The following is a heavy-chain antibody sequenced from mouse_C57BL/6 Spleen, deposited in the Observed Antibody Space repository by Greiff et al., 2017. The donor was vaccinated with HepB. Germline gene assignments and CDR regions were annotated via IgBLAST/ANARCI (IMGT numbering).Heavy chain of an antibody. Sequence: QVQLQQPGAELVRPGTSVKLSCKASGYTFTSYWMHWVKQRPGQGLEWIGVIDPSDSYTNYNQTFKGKATLTVDTSSSTAYMQLSSLTSEDSAVYYCARGYGSSLYYFDYWGQGTTLTVSS. V-gene: IGHV1-59*01. CDR3: ARGYGSSLYYFDY. CDR2: IDPSDSYT. D-gene: IGHD1-1*01. J-gene: IGHJ2*01. CDR1: GYTFTSYW.